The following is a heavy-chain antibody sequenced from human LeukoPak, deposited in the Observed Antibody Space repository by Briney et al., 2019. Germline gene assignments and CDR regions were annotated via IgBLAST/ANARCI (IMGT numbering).Heavy chain of an antibody. V-gene: IGHV3-23*01. Sequence: PGGSLRLSCAASGFTFSSYGMSWVRQAPGKGLEWVSAISGSGGSTYYADSVKGRFTISRDNSKNTLYLQMNSLRAEDTAVYYCAKAPGIAVAGYTDYFDYWGQGTLVTVSS. CDR3: AKAPGIAVAGYTDYFDY. D-gene: IGHD6-19*01. CDR2: ISGSGGST. J-gene: IGHJ4*02. CDR1: GFTFSSYG.